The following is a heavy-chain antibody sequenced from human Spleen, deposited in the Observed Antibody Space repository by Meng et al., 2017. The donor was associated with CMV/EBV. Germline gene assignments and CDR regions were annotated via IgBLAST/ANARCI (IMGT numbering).Heavy chain of an antibody. J-gene: IGHJ4*02. CDR2: ISGSGGDT. D-gene: IGHD5-12*01. CDR1: GFTFSNYA. Sequence: GESLKISCAASGFTFSNYAMSWVRQAPGKGLXWVSSISGSGGDTYYTDSVKGRFTISRDNSKNTLYLHMNSLRAEDTAVYYCARVFSGYDSPFDFWGQGTLVTVSS. V-gene: IGHV3-23*01. CDR3: ARVFSGYDSPFDF.